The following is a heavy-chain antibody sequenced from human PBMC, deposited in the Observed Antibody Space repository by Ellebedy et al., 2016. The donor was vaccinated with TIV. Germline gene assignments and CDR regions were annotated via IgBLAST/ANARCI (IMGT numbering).Heavy chain of an antibody. CDR3: ARIGYSGGAADFDS. D-gene: IGHD6-25*01. V-gene: IGHV1-2*02. CDR1: GYTFTGYY. CDR2: INPNSGGT. Sequence: ASVKVSCKASGYTFTGYYMHWVRQAPGQGLEWMGWINPNSGGTNYAQKFQGRVTMTRDTSISTAYMELSRLRSDDTAGYYCARIGYSGGAADFDSWGQGTLVTVSS. J-gene: IGHJ4*02.